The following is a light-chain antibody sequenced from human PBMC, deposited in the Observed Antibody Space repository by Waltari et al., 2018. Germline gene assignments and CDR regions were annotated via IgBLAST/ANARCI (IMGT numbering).Light chain of an antibody. CDR1: SSNIGTNY. J-gene: IGLJ3*02. Sequence: QSVLTQPPSASGIPGQKVRISCSGSSSNIGTNYVYWYQHLPGMAPRLLISKNNRRPSGGPFGFCGSNAGTPASLAISGLRAEDEADYFGAAWDDSLSGLTWVFGGGTRLTVL. CDR3: AAWDDSLSGLTWV. V-gene: IGLV1-47*01. CDR2: KNN.